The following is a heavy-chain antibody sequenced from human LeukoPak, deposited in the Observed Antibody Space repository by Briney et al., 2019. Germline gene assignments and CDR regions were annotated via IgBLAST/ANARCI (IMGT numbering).Heavy chain of an antibody. J-gene: IGHJ4*02. CDR1: GFTFSDYY. D-gene: IGHD3-22*01. CDR3: ARGQGDSSGYCLDY. Sequence: GGSLRLSCAASGFTFSDYYMSWIRQAPGKGLEWVSYISDSSSYTNYADSVKGRFTISRDNAKNSLYLQMNSLRAEDTAVYYCARGQGDSSGYCLDYWGQGTLVTVSS. CDR2: ISDSSSYT. V-gene: IGHV3-11*06.